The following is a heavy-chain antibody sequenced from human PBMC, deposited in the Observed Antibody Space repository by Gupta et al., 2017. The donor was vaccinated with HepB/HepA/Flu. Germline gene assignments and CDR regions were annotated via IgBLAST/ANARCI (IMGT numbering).Heavy chain of an antibody. CDR1: GFTFDDYA. CDR3: AKGPSWVLGPDNWFDP. Sequence: EVQLVESGGGLVQPGRSLRLSCAASGFTFDDYAMHWVRQAPGKGLEWVSGISWNSGSIGYADSVKGRFTISRDNAKNSLYLQMNSLRAEDMALYYCAKGPSWVLGPDNWFDPWGQGTLVTVSS. CDR2: ISWNSGSI. D-gene: IGHD7-27*01. V-gene: IGHV3-9*03. J-gene: IGHJ5*02.